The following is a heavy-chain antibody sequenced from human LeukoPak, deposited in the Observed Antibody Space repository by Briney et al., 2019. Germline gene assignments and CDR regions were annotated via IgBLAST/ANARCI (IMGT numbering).Heavy chain of an antibody. J-gene: IGHJ3*02. CDR1: GGSLSSYC. CDR2: LCDSGST. V-gene: IGHV4-59*01. D-gene: IGHD3-10*01. Sequence: PSETLSLTCTVSGGSLSSYCWSWVRQSPGKRLEWIGYLCDSGSTSFNPSLKSRVTISLDTPKNQFSLKVTSMIAADTAVYYCTRVAFGDHFDIWGQGTMVTVSS. CDR3: TRVAFGDHFDI.